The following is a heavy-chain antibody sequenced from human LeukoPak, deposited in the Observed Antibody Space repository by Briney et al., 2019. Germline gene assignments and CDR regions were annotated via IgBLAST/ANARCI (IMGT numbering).Heavy chain of an antibody. CDR3: ARDCSGGSCANGAFDY. J-gene: IGHJ4*02. V-gene: IGHV4-34*01. CDR1: GGSFSGYY. Sequence: SETLSLTCAVYGGSFSGYYWSWIRQPPGKGLEWIGEINHSGSTNYNPSLKSRVTISVDTSKNQFSLKLSSVTAADTAVYYCARDCSGGSCANGAFDYWGQGTLVTVSS. CDR2: INHSGST. D-gene: IGHD2-15*01.